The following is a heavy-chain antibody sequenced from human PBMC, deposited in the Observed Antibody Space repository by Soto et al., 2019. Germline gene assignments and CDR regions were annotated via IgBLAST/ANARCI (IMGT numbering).Heavy chain of an antibody. CDR3: ARNMDYYYGRGSGNGHGV. Sequence: QVRLVQSGAEVKEPGDSVRVSCEASGYTFTAYHIHWVRQAPGQGLDWMGWINPKVGDTGYAQDFQGRVSMTSDMAISTVYMALSRLTSDDTAIYYCARNMDYYYGRGSGNGHGVWGQGTTVTVFS. J-gene: IGHJ6*02. V-gene: IGHV1-2*02. CDR1: GYTFTAYH. CDR2: INPKVGDT. D-gene: IGHD3-10*02.